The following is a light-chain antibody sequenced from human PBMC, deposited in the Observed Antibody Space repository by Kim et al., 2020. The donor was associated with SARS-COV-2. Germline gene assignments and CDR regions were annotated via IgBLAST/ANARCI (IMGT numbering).Light chain of an antibody. V-gene: IGKV4-1*01. Sequence: ATINCKSSQSVLYSSNNKNYLAWYQQKPGQPPKLLIYWASTRDSGVPDRFDGSGSGTDFTLSISSLQAEDVAVYYCQQYYSTPLTFGGGTKVDIK. CDR1: QSVLYSSNNKNY. CDR3: QQYYSTPLT. CDR2: WAS. J-gene: IGKJ4*01.